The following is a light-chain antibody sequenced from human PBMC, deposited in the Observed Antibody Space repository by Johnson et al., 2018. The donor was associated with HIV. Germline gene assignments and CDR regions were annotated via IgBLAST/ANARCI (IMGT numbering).Light chain of an antibody. CDR1: SYNIENYF. J-gene: IGLJ1*01. V-gene: IGLV1-51*02. Sequence: QSVLTQPPSVSAAPGQRVNISCSGNSYNIENYFVSWYQQLPGAAPRLLIYEDNKRPSGIPDRFSGSKSGTSATLGITGLQTGDEADYYCGTWDSNLSGGLSVFGSGPRVTVL. CDR3: GTWDSNLSGGLSV. CDR2: EDN.